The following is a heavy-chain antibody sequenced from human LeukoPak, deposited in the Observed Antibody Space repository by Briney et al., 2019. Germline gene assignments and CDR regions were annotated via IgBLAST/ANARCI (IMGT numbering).Heavy chain of an antibody. CDR2: ISYDGSNK. J-gene: IGHJ6*04. V-gene: IGHV3-30*18. CDR3: AKDTRGTTPRYGMDV. CDR1: GFTFSSYG. Sequence: GGSLRLSCAASGFTFSSYGMHWVRQAPGKGLEWVAVISYDGSNKYYADSVKGRFTISRDNSKNTLYLQMNSLRAEDTAVYYCAKDTRGTTPRYGMDVWGIGTTVTVSS. D-gene: IGHD1-1*01.